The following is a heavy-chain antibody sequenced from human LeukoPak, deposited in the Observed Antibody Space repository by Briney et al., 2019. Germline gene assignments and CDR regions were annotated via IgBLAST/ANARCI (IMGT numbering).Heavy chain of an antibody. V-gene: IGHV5-51*01. Sequence: SGESLKISCKGSEYSFTNDWIGWVRQMPGKGLEWMGIIYPGDSDTRYSPSFQGQVTISADKSISTAYLQWSSLRASDTAMYYCARQGAVNYDNWFDPWGQGTLVTVSS. CDR1: EYSFTNDW. D-gene: IGHD4-11*01. CDR2: IYPGDSDT. J-gene: IGHJ5*02. CDR3: ARQGAVNYDNWFDP.